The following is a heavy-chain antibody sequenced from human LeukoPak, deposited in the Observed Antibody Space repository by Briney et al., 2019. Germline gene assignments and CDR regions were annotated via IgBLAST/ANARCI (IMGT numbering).Heavy chain of an antibody. CDR3: ARDRVRGNSNPFFDY. V-gene: IGHV4-61*01. J-gene: IGHJ4*02. CDR1: GGSVSSGTYY. D-gene: IGHD4-11*01. Sequence: PSETLSLTCTVSGGSVSSGTYYWSWIRQPPGRGLEWIGYIYYSGSTNYNPSLKSRVTISVDTSKNQFSLKLSSVTAADTAVYYCARDRVRGNSNPFFDYWGQGTLVTVSS. CDR2: IYYSGST.